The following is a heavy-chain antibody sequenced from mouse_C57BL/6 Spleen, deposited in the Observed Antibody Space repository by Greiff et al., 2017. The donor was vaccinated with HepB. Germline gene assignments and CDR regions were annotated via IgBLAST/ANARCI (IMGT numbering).Heavy chain of an antibody. V-gene: IGHV14-4*01. CDR1: GFNIKDDY. J-gene: IGHJ2*01. D-gene: IGHD1-1*01. CDR2: IDPENGDT. Sequence: DVQLQESGAELVRPGASVKLSCTASGFNIKDDYMHWVKQRPEQGLEWIGWIDPENGDTEYASKFQGKATITADTSSNTAYLQLSSLTSEDTAVYYCTTSYYYGSSSGYWGQGTTLTVSS. CDR3: TTSYYYGSSSGY.